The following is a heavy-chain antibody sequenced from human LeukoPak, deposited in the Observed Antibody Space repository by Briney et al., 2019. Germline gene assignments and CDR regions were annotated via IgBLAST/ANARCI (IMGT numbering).Heavy chain of an antibody. J-gene: IGHJ4*02. V-gene: IGHV3-23*01. Sequence: TGGSLRLSCAASGFTFSSYAMSRVRQAPGKGLEWVSGISGSGGSTYYADSVKGRFTISRDNPKNTLYVQMNSLRAEDTAVYYCAKHSGPYYYDNSGYSFDYWGQGTLVTVSS. CDR3: AKHSGPYYYDNSGYSFDY. CDR1: GFTFSSYA. CDR2: ISGSGGST. D-gene: IGHD3-22*01.